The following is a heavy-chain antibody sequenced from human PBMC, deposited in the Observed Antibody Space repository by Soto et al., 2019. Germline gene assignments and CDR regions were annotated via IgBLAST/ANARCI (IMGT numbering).Heavy chain of an antibody. CDR1: GGSISSSSYY. CDR3: ARLGNDFWSGLYYMDV. J-gene: IGHJ6*03. CDR2: IYYSGST. D-gene: IGHD3-3*01. Sequence: QLQLQESGPGLVKPSETLSLTCTVSGGSISSSSYYWGWIRQPPGKGLEWIGSIYYSGSTYYTPSLKIRVTTSVDPSKNQFPLKLSSVTAADTAVYYCARLGNDFWSGLYYMDVGGKGTTVTVSS. V-gene: IGHV4-39*01.